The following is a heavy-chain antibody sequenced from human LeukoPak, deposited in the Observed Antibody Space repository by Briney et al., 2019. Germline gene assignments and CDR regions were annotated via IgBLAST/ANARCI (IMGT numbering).Heavy chain of an antibody. CDR3: ARPIMITFGGVIVIAYFDY. D-gene: IGHD3-16*02. CDR2: ISGSGGST. J-gene: IGHJ4*02. CDR1: GFTVSNNY. V-gene: IGHV3-23*01. Sequence: GSLRLSCAASGFTVSNNYVSWVRQAPGKGLEWVSAISGSGGSTYYAGSVKGRFTISRDNSKNTLYLQMNSLRAEDTAVYYCARPIMITFGGVIVIAYFDYWGQGTLVTVSS.